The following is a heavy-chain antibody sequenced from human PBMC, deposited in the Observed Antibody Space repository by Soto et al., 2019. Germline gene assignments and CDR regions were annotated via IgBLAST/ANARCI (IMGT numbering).Heavy chain of an antibody. D-gene: IGHD3-3*01. Sequence: ASVKVSCKASGYTFTSYGISWVRQAPGQGLEWMGWISAYNGNTNYAQKLQGRVTMTTDTSTSTAYMELRSLRSDDTAVYYCARSAIFGVVNAYYFDYWGQGXLVTVSS. J-gene: IGHJ4*02. CDR1: GYTFTSYG. V-gene: IGHV1-18*04. CDR3: ARSAIFGVVNAYYFDY. CDR2: ISAYNGNT.